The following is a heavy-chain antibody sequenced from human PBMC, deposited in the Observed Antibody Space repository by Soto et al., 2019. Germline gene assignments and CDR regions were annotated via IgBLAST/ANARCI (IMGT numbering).Heavy chain of an antibody. D-gene: IGHD5-18*01. CDR3: ARDQGYSYGYRWFDP. Sequence: SETLSLTCTVSGGSISSANYYWSWIRQHPGKGLEWIGNIHYRGSTYYNPSLRSRVIISVDTSKNQFSLQLSSVTVADTAVYYCARDQGYSYGYRWFDPWGQGTQVTVSS. V-gene: IGHV4-31*03. J-gene: IGHJ5*02. CDR2: IHYRGST. CDR1: GGSISSANYY.